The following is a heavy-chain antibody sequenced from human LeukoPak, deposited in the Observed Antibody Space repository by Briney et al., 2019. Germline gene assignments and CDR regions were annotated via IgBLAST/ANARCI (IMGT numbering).Heavy chain of an antibody. CDR1: GGSISSSSYY. V-gene: IGHV4-39*07. CDR2: IYYSGST. D-gene: IGHD3-3*01. J-gene: IGHJ4*02. Sequence: SETLSLTCTVSGGSISSSSYYWGWIRQPPGKGLEWIGSIYYSGSTYYNPSLKSRVTISVDTSKNQFSLKLSSVTAADTAVYYCARKEWVPYYFDYWGQGTLVTVSS. CDR3: ARKEWVPYYFDY.